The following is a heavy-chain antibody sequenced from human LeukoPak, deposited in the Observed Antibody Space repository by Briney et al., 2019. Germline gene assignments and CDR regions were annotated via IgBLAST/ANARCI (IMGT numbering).Heavy chain of an antibody. D-gene: IGHD5-12*01. CDR2: INHSGST. Sequence: SETLSLTCAVYGGSFSGYYWSWIRQPPGKRLEWIGEINHSGSTNYNPSLKSRVTISVDTSKNQFSLKLSSVTAADTAVYYCARGNRGYSGYPKYYFDYWGQGTLVTVSS. CDR3: ARGNRGYSGYPKYYFDY. V-gene: IGHV4-34*01. CDR1: GGSFSGYY. J-gene: IGHJ4*02.